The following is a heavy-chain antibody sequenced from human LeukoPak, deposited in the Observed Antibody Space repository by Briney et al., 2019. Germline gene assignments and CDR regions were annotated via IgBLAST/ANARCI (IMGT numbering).Heavy chain of an antibody. J-gene: IGHJ4*02. CDR3: ITRAN. CDR2: IKSKTDGGTT. V-gene: IGHV3-15*01. Sequence: GGSLRLSCTASGFPFSNAWMNWVRQAPGKGLEWVGRIKSKTDGGTTDYAAPVKGRFTISRDDSENTVYLQMSSLQIEDTAGYYCITRANWGQGTLVTVSS. CDR1: GFPFSNAW.